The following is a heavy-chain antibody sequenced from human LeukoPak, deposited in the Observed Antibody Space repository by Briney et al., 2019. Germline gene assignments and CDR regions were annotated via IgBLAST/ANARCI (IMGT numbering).Heavy chain of an antibody. V-gene: IGHV4-39*07. CDR3: ARDENNWNDEGYFDY. CDR1: GGSISSSSYY. J-gene: IGHJ4*02. CDR2: IYDGGST. Sequence: SETLSLTCTVSGGSISSSSYYWGWIRQPPGKGLEWIGSIYDGGSTYYNPSLKSRVTISVDTSKNQFSLKLSSVTAADTAVYYCARDENNWNDEGYFDYWGQGTLVTVSS. D-gene: IGHD1-1*01.